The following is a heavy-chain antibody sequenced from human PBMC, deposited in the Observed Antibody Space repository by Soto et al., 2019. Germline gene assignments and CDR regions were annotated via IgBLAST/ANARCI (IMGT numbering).Heavy chain of an antibody. Sequence: QVQLVQSGAEVKKPGASVKVSCKASGYIFTAYSMHWVRQAPGQGLEWMGVVNPSGGSTNYAQKFQGRITMTRDTPTITVYMDLSSLTSEDTAVYYCVREENCSDGICYSEYFQRRGQGTLVTVSS. D-gene: IGHD2-15*01. CDR3: VREENCSDGICYSEYFQR. J-gene: IGHJ1*01. CDR1: GYIFTAYS. CDR2: VNPSGGST. V-gene: IGHV1-46*01.